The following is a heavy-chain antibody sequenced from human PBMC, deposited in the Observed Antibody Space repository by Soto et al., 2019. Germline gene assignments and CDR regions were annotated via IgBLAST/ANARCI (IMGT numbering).Heavy chain of an antibody. D-gene: IGHD1-20*01. Sequence: GESLKISCKGSGYSFTSYWISWVRQMPGKGLEWMGRIDPSDSYTNYSPSFQGHVTISADKSISTAYLQWSSLKASDAAMYYCARHGIDVWDYGMDVWGQGTTVTVSS. V-gene: IGHV5-10-1*01. CDR2: IDPSDSYT. CDR3: ARHGIDVWDYGMDV. J-gene: IGHJ6*02. CDR1: GYSFTSYW.